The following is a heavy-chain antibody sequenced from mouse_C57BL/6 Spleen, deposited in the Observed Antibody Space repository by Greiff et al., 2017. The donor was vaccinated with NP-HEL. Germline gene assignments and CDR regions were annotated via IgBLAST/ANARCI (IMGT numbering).Heavy chain of an antibody. D-gene: IGHD6-1*01. V-gene: IGHV5-9*01. CDR2: ISGGGGNT. CDR1: GFTFSSYT. Sequence: EVKLMESGGGLVKPGGSLKLSCAASGFTFSSYTMSWVRQTPEKRLEWVATISGGGGNTYYPDSVKGRFTISRDNAKNTLYLQMSSLRSEDTALYYCASSLWYFDYWGKGTTLTVSS. CDR3: ASSLWYFDY. J-gene: IGHJ2*01.